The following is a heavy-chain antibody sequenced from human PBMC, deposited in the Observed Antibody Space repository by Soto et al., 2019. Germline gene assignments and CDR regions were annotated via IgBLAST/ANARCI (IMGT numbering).Heavy chain of an antibody. J-gene: IGHJ4*02. CDR3: ASWGDYYDSSNYYFDY. D-gene: IGHD3-22*01. Sequence: QVQLQESGPGLVKPSQTLSLTCTVSGGSISSGDYYWSWIRQPPGKGLEWIGYIYYSGSTYYNPSLKSRVTISVDTSKNQFSLKLSSVTAADTAVYYCASWGDYYDSSNYYFDYWGQGTLVTVSS. V-gene: IGHV4-30-4*01. CDR2: IYYSGST. CDR1: GGSISSGDYY.